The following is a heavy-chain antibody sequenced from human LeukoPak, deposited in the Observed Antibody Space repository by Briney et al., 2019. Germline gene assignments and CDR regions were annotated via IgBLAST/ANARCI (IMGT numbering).Heavy chain of an antibody. CDR2: INPSGGST. J-gene: IGHJ5*02. V-gene: IGHV1-46*01. CDR1: GYTFTSYY. Sequence: GASVKVSCKASGYTFTSYYMHWVRQAPGQGLEWMGIINPSGGSTSYAQKFQGRVTMTRDTSTSTVYMELSSLRSEDTAVYYCARGGYNKGTTYNWLDPWGQGTLVTVSS. CDR3: ARGGYNKGTTYNWLDP. D-gene: IGHD5-24*01.